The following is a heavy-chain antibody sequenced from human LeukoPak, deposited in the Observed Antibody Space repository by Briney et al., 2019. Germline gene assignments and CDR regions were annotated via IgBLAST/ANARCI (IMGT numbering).Heavy chain of an antibody. D-gene: IGHD2-2*01. Sequence: ASVKVSCKASGCTFTSYGISWVRQAPGQGLEWMGWISAYNGNTNYAQKLQGRVTMTTDTSTSTAYMELRSLRSDDTAVYYCASVSTSAASYYYYGMDVWGKGTTVTVSS. V-gene: IGHV1-18*04. CDR2: ISAYNGNT. J-gene: IGHJ6*04. CDR3: ASVSTSAASYYYYGMDV. CDR1: GCTFTSYG.